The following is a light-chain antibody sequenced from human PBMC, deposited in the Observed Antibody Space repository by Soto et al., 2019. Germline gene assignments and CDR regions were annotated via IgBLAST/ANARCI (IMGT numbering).Light chain of an antibody. Sequence: EIVLKQSPGTLSLSPGERATLSCRVSQSVSSNYLAWYQQKPGQAPRLLIYGASSRATGVPDRFSGSGSGTDFTLTISRLEPEDFAVYYCQQYGSSPPITFGQGTRLEIK. CDR2: GAS. V-gene: IGKV3-20*01. J-gene: IGKJ5*01. CDR3: QQYGSSPPIT. CDR1: QSVSSNY.